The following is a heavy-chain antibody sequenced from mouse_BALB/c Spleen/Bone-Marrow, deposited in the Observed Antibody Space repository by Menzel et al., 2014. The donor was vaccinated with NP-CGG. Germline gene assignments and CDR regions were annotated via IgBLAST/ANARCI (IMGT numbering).Heavy chain of an antibody. J-gene: IGHJ4*01. CDR1: GFNIKDTY. D-gene: IGHD1-1*01. Sequence: EVQLHQSGAELVKPGVSVKLSCTASGFNIKDTYMHWVKQRPEQRLEWIGRIDPANANTKYDPKFQGKATITADTSSDTAYLQLSSLTSEDPAVYYCALYYADVMDYWGQGPSVTDSS. V-gene: IGHV14-3*02. CDR3: ALYYADVMDY. CDR2: IDPANANT.